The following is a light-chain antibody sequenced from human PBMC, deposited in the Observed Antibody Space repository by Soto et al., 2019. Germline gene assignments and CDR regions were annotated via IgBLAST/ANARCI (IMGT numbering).Light chain of an antibody. CDR3: QQYGNSRGT. V-gene: IGKV3-20*01. CDR2: NAS. CDR1: QSVSSSY. J-gene: IGKJ1*01. Sequence: WTQSPGTLSLSPRETATLSFRSSQSVSSSYLAWYQQKPGQAPRLLIYNASSRATGIPDRFSGSGSGTDFTLTISRLEPEDFAVYYCQQYGNSRGTFGQGTKVDIK.